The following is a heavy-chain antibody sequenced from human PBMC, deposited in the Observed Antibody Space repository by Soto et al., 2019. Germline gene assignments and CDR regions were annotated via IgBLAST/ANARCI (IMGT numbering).Heavy chain of an antibody. CDR3: ARDHGRDSRSWYYYYGMDV. J-gene: IGHJ6*02. CDR2: ISAYNGNT. Sequence: QVQLVQSGAEVKKHGASVKVSCKASGYTFTSYGISWVRQATGQGLEWMGWISAYNGNTNYAQKLQGRVTMTTDTSTSTAYMELRSLRSDDTAVYYCARDHGRDSRSWYYYYGMDVWGQGTTVTVSS. V-gene: IGHV1-18*04. CDR1: GYTFTSYG. D-gene: IGHD6-13*01.